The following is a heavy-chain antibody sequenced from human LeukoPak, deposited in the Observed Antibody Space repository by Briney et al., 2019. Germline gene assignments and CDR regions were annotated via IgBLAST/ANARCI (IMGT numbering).Heavy chain of an antibody. J-gene: IGHJ4*02. D-gene: IGHD1-26*01. Sequence: ASVKVSCKASGYTFTSYAMHWVRQAPGQSLEWMGWINAGNGNTKYSQKFQGRVTITRDTSASTAYMELSSLRSEDTTVSYCARATSVGAGGLGFWGQGTLVTVSS. CDR2: INAGNGNT. CDR1: GYTFTSYA. V-gene: IGHV1-3*01. CDR3: ARATSVGAGGLGF.